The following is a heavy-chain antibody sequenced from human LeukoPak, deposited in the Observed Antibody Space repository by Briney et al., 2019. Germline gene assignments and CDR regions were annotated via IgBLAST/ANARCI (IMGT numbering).Heavy chain of an antibody. V-gene: IGHV5-51*01. Sequence: GESLKISCKGSGYSFTSYWIGWVRQMPGKGLEWMGIIYPGDSDTTTSPSFQGQVTISADKSISTAYLQWSSLKASDTAMYYCVRGYNYGSVTFDYWGQGTLVTVSS. J-gene: IGHJ4*02. D-gene: IGHD5-18*01. CDR2: IYPGDSDT. CDR1: GYSFTSYW. CDR3: VRGYNYGSVTFDY.